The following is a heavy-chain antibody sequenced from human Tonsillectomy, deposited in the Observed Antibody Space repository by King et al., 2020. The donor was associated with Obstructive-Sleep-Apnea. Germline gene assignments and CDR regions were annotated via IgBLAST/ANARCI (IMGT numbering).Heavy chain of an antibody. V-gene: IGHV3-30*02. Sequence: VQLVESGGGVVQPGRSLRLSCAASGFTFSNHGMNWVRQAPGKGLEWVAFIRFDGTNEYYADSVMGRFTISRDNSKNTLYLQMISLRPEDTAVYYCAKVIRRRPATMPGYYYGVDVWGQGTTVTVSS. CDR2: IRFDGTNE. CDR3: AKVIRRRPATMPGYYYGVDV. D-gene: IGHD2-2*01. J-gene: IGHJ6*02. CDR1: GFTFSNHG.